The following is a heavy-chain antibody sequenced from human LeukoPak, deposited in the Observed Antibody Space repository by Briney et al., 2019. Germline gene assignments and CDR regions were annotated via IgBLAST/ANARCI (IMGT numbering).Heavy chain of an antibody. CDR2: ISAYNGNT. Sequence: ASVKVSCKASGYTFTTYGVSWVRQAPGQGLEWMGWISAYNGNTNYAQKLQGRVTMTTDTFTSTAYMELRSLRSDDTAVYYCARDRGSGWFVYWGQGTLVTVSS. V-gene: IGHV1-18*01. CDR1: GYTFTTYG. CDR3: ARDRGSGWFVY. D-gene: IGHD6-19*01. J-gene: IGHJ5*01.